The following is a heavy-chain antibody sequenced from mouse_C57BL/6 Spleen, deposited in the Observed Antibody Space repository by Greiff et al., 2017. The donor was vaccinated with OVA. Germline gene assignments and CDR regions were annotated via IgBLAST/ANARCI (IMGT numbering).Heavy chain of an antibody. J-gene: IGHJ2*01. Sequence: QVQLQQSGAELLKPGASVKLSCKATGYTFTGYWIEWVKQRPGHGLEWIGEILPGSGSTNYNQKFKGKATLTVDTSSSTAYMQLSSLTSEDSAVYYCARDYGSSQWYFDYWGQGTTLTVSS. D-gene: IGHD1-1*01. CDR3: ARDYGSSQWYFDY. CDR1: GYTFTGYW. V-gene: IGHV1-9*01. CDR2: ILPGSGST.